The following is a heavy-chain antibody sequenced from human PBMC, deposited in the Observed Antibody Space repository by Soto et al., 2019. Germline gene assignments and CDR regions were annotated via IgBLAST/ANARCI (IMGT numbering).Heavy chain of an antibody. CDR2: ISRSGNI. CDR1: GGSLTTGDYY. D-gene: IGHD4-17*01. J-gene: IGHJ4*02. V-gene: IGHV4-30-4*01. CDR3: ARGNDYVYFYDY. Sequence: QVQLQESGPGLAKPSQTLSLICTVSGGSLTTGDYYWTWIRQSPGEGLEWIGYISRSGNIFYNPSLKSRINISLDTSKDQFSLKLNSVTAADTAVYYCARGNDYVYFYDYWGQGTLVTVSS.